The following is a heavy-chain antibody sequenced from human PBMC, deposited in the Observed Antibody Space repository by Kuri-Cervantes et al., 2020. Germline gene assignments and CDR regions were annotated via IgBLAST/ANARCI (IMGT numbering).Heavy chain of an antibody. CDR1: GYTFTGYY. D-gene: IGHD2-15*01. V-gene: IGHV1-2*04. CDR3: ARRYCSGGDCYSAYHHYYYMDV. J-gene: IGHJ6*03. CDR2: INPNSGGT. Sequence: ASVKVSCKASGYTFTGYYMHWVRQAPGQGLEWMGWINPNSGGTNYAQKFQGWVTMTRDTSISTAYMELSSLRAEDTAVYYCARRYCSGGDCYSAYHHYYYMDVWGKGTTVTVSS.